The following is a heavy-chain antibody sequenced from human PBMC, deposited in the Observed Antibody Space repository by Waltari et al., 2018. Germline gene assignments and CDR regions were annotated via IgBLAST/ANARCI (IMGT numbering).Heavy chain of an antibody. Sequence: QVQLVQAGAEVKKPGASVELHCRDSVMIFINDYLHWLRHAPGQGFEWMGWINPSSGATKSAQKFQGRVTLTRDPSISTAYMELSGLTFDDTAVYYCGRTNSFEPWGQGTLVTVSS. V-gene: IGHV1-2*02. CDR3: GRTNSFEP. J-gene: IGHJ5*02. CDR1: VMIFINDY. CDR2: INPSSGAT. D-gene: IGHD1-7*01.